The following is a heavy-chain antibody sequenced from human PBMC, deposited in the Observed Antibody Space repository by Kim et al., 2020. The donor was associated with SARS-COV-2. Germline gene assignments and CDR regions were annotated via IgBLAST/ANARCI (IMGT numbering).Heavy chain of an antibody. CDR2: FRFDGISK. J-gene: IGHJ3*01. V-gene: IGHV3-30*02. D-gene: IGHD6-6*01. CDR3: AAERPSGRHGFHV. Sequence: GGSLRLSCAGSGITLSTYEMHWVRRAPNKGLEWVAVFRFDGISKHYSESTRGRFTVSGDNSNNTVYLQMSSLRPEDTAIYYCAAERPSGRHGFHVRGQGTMVAVS. CDR1: GITLSTYE.